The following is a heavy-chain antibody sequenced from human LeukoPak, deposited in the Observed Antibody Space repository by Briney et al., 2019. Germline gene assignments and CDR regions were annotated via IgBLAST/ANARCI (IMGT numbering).Heavy chain of an antibody. D-gene: IGHD3-10*01. Sequence: PSETLSLTCAVYGGSFSGYYWSWIRQPPGKGLEWIGEINHSRSTNYNPSLKSRVTISVDTSKNQFSLKLSSVTAADTAVYYCARPTRGVVDYWGQGTLVTVSS. V-gene: IGHV4-34*01. CDR1: GGSFSGYY. CDR2: INHSRST. J-gene: IGHJ4*02. CDR3: ARPTRGVVDY.